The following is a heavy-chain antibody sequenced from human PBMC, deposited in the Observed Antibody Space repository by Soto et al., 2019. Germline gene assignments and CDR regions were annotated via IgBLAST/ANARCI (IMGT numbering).Heavy chain of an antibody. Sequence: PSETLSLTCTVPGCSISSYYWSWIRQPPGKGLEWIGYIYYSGSTNYNPSLKSRVTISVDTSKNQFSPKLSSVTAADTAVYYCARDRVVVSATRGYYYYYMDVWGKGTTVTVSS. V-gene: IGHV4-59*01. J-gene: IGHJ6*03. CDR3: ARDRVVVSATRGYYYYYMDV. D-gene: IGHD2-15*01. CDR2: IYYSGST. CDR1: GCSISSYY.